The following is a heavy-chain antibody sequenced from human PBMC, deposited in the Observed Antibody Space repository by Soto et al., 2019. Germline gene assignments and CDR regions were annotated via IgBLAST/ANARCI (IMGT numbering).Heavy chain of an antibody. CDR1: GGSFSGYY. V-gene: IGHV4-34*01. CDR2: INHSGST. D-gene: IGHD1-7*01. CDR3: ARDRRSGTMYYYYYMDV. J-gene: IGHJ6*03. Sequence: PSETLSLTCAVYGGSFSGYYWSWIRQPPGKGLEWIGEINHSGSTNYNPSLKSRVTISVDTSKNQFSLKLSSVTAADTAVYYCARDRRSGTMYYYYYMDVWGKGTTVTVSS.